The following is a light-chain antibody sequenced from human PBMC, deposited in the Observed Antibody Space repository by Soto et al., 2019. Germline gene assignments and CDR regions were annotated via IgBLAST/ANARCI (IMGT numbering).Light chain of an antibody. CDR1: QGISSY. V-gene: IGKV1-9*01. J-gene: IGKJ4*01. CDR2: AAS. CDR3: QQSYSTPLT. Sequence: ESKLTHSPSFVSAAGGCRITITCRASQGISSYLAWYQQKQGKAPKIMIYAASTLQSGVPSRFSGSGYGTEFNLTISSLQTDDFATYYCQQSYSTPLTFGGGTKVDIK.